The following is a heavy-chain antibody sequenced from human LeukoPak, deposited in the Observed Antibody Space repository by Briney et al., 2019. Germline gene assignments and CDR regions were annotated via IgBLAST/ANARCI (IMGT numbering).Heavy chain of an antibody. CDR3: AREVPAAISRFDY. J-gene: IGHJ4*02. CDR2: ITSTGSTI. Sequence: GRSLRLSCAASGFTFSDYYMSWIRQAPGKGLEWVSYITSTGSTIFYTDSVKGRFTISRDNAKNSLYLQMNSLRAEDTAVYYCAREVPAAISRFDYWGQGTLVTVSS. CDR1: GFTFSDYY. V-gene: IGHV3-11*04. D-gene: IGHD2-2*01.